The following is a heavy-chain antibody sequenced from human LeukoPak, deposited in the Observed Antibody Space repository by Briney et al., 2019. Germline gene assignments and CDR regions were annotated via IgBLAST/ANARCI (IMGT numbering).Heavy chain of an antibody. CDR1: GGSISSGGYY. Sequence: PSETLSLTRTVSGGSISSGGYYWSWIRQHPGKGLEWIGYIYYSGSTYYNPSLKSRVTISVDTSKNQFSLKLSSVTAAGTAVYYCARDRAAAIAGSYGMDVWGQGTTVTVSS. D-gene: IGHD2-2*01. V-gene: IGHV4-31*03. CDR3: ARDRAAAIAGSYGMDV. CDR2: IYYSGST. J-gene: IGHJ6*02.